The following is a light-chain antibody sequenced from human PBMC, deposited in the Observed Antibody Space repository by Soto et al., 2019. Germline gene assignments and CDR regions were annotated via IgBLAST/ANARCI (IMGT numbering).Light chain of an antibody. CDR3: HQYGSSPST. V-gene: IGKV3-20*01. CDR1: QSVSSSY. Sequence: TLYPATLSVSPGEIASLSCSASQSVSSSYLASYQQKPGQAPRLLIYGASSRATGIPDRISGSGSGTDFTLTISRLEPEDFAVYYCHQYGSSPSTFGQGSKV. J-gene: IGKJ1*01. CDR2: GAS.